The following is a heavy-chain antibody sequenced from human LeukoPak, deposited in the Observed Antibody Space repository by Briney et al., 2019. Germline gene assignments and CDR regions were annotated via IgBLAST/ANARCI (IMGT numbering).Heavy chain of an antibody. Sequence: SETLSLTCSVSGGSISSYYWNWIRQPPGKGLEWVGYIHYSGSTNYNPSLNGRVTISIDMSQNQFSLNPTSVTAADTAVYYCARDLVGLKSYGMDVWGQGTTVTVSS. J-gene: IGHJ6*02. D-gene: IGHD3/OR15-3a*01. CDR1: GGSISSYY. CDR2: IHYSGST. CDR3: ARDLVGLKSYGMDV. V-gene: IGHV4-59*01.